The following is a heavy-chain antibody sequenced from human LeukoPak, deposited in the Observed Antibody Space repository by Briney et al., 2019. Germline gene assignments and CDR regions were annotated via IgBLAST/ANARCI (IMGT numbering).Heavy chain of an antibody. CDR2: INPSGGST. D-gene: IGHD4-17*01. Sequence: ASVKVSCKASGYTFTSYYIHLVRQAPGQGLEWMGIINPSGGSTSYAQKFQGRVTMTRDMSTSTVYMELSSLRSEDTAVYYCARDPRKAETPTVTTSNYFDYWGQGTLVTVSS. CDR3: ARDPRKAETPTVTTSNYFDY. V-gene: IGHV1-46*01. CDR1: GYTFTSYY. J-gene: IGHJ4*02.